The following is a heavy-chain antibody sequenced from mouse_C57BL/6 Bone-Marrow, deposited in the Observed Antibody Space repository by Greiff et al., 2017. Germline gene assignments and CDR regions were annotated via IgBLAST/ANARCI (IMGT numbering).Heavy chain of an antibody. CDR1: GYSITSGYY. V-gene: IGHV3-6*01. Sequence: AKPSQSLSLTCSVTGYSITSGYYWNWIRQFPGNKLEWMGYISYDGSNNYNPSLKHRISITRDTSKNQFFLKLNSVATEDTATYYCARGEDYDRFAYWGQGTLVTVSA. J-gene: IGHJ3*01. CDR3: ARGEDYDRFAY. D-gene: IGHD2-4*01. CDR2: ISYDGSN.